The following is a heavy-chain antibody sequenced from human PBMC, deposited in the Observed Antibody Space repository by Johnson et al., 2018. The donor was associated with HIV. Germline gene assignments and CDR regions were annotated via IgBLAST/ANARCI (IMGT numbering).Heavy chain of an antibody. Sequence: QVQLVESGGGVVQPGGPLRLSCAASGFTFRTNGMHWVRQAPGKGLEWVAVISYDGSNKYYADSVKGRFTISRDNSKNTVYLQMNSLRAEDTAVYFCARDPLVGTVTVGAFDIWGQGTMVTVSS. D-gene: IGHD1-26*01. CDR3: ARDPLVGTVTVGAFDI. V-gene: IGHV3-30*19. CDR2: ISYDGSNK. CDR1: GFTFRTNG. J-gene: IGHJ3*02.